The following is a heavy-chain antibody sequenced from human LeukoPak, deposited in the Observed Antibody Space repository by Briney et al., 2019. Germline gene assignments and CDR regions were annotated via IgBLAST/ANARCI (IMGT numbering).Heavy chain of an antibody. Sequence: PGGSLRLSCAASGFTFSDYYMSWIRQAPGKGLEWVSYISSSGSTIYYADSVKGRFTISRDNAKNSLYLQMNSLRAEDTAVNYCARDVGSGWYPADVWGQGTTVTVSS. CDR3: ARDVGSGWYPADV. CDR2: ISSSGSTI. D-gene: IGHD6-19*01. V-gene: IGHV3-11*01. CDR1: GFTFSDYY. J-gene: IGHJ6*02.